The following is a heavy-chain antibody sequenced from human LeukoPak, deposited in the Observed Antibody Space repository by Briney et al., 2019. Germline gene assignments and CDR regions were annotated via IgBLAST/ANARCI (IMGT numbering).Heavy chain of an antibody. V-gene: IGHV4-4*02. D-gene: IGHD2-21*01. CDR2: ISHTGST. J-gene: IGHJ3*02. Sequence: SGTLSLTCTVSNGPITTTKWWSWVRPPPGKGLEGIGEISHTGSTNYNPSFNSRVTMSVDKSKNQFSLNLKSVTAADTALYYCASSSLVVVVTYGFDIWGRGTAVTVSS. CDR3: ASSSLVVVVTYGFDI. CDR1: NGPITTTKW.